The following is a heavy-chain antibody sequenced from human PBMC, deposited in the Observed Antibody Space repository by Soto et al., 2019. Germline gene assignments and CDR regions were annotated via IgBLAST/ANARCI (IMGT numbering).Heavy chain of an antibody. V-gene: IGHV4-59*01. D-gene: IGHD1-1*01. CDR2: IYYTGST. Sequence: QVQLQESGPGLVKPSETLSLTCTVSGGSISSYYWSWIRQPPGKGLEWIGYIYYTGSTKYNPSLKSRFTTSVDTSKNQFSLRLSSVTAADTAVYYCARGPWNADFDYWGQGIVVTVSS. CDR1: GGSISSYY. J-gene: IGHJ4*02. CDR3: ARGPWNADFDY.